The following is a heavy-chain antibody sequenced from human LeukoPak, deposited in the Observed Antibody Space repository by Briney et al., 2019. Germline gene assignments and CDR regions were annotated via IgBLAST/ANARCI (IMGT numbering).Heavy chain of an antibody. CDR3: ARGGSYCHY. D-gene: IGHD1-26*01. V-gene: IGHV4-59*01. CDR1: GGSISSYY. Sequence: SETLSLTCTVSGGSISSYYWSWIRKPPGKGLEWIGNIYYSGSTNYNPSLESRVTMSVDTSKDQFSLKVRSVTTADTAVYYCARGGSYCHYWGQGTLVTVSS. J-gene: IGHJ4*02. CDR2: IYYSGST.